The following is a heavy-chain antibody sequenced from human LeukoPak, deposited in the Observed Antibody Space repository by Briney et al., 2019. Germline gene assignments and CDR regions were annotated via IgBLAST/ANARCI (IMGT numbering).Heavy chain of an antibody. J-gene: IGHJ4*02. V-gene: IGHV3-33*01. CDR3: ARETGPLQPFIDY. CDR2: IWYDGSNK. D-gene: IGHD1-14*01. CDR1: GFTFSSYG. Sequence: GGSLRLSCAASGFTFSSYGMHWVRRAPGKGLEWVAVIWYDGSNKYYADSVKGRFTISRDNSKNTLYLQMNSLRAEDTAVYYCARETGPLQPFIDYWGQGTLVTVSS.